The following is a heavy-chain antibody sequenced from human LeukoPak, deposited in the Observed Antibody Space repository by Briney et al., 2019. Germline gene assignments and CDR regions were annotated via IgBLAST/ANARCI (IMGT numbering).Heavy chain of an antibody. V-gene: IGHV1-3*01. D-gene: IGHD3-22*01. J-gene: IGHJ4*02. Sequence: ASVKVSCKASGYTFTSYAMHWVRQAPGQRLEWMGWINAGNGNTNYAQKLQGRVTMTTDTSTSTAYMELRSLRSDDTAVYYCARGRITMIVVGDYFDYWGQGTLVTVSS. CDR2: INAGNGNT. CDR3: ARGRITMIVVGDYFDY. CDR1: GYTFTSYA.